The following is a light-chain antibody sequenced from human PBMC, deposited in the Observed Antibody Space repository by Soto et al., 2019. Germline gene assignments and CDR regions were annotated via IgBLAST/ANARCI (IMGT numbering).Light chain of an antibody. CDR3: QQYYNWPRT. CDR1: QSLSSN. CDR2: GAS. V-gene: IGKV3-15*01. J-gene: IGKJ5*01. Sequence: EIVMTQSPATLSVSPGERATLSCRASQSLSSNLAWYQQKPGQAPRLLIYGASTRATGFPARFSGSGSGTEFTLTINSLQAEDCAVYYCQQYYNWPRTFGQGTRLEIQ.